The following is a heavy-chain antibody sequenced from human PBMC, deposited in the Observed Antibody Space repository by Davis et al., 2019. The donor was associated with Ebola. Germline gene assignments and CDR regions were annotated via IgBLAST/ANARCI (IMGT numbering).Heavy chain of an antibody. CDR1: GYTFTGYY. Sequence: ASVKVSCKASGYTFTGYYMHWVRQAPGQGLEWMGRINPNSGGTNYAQKFQGRVTMTRDTSTSTVYMELSSLRSEDTAVYYCARDSSGYYHLDYWGQGTLVTVSS. D-gene: IGHD3-22*01. V-gene: IGHV1-2*06. CDR2: INPNSGGT. CDR3: ARDSSGYYHLDY. J-gene: IGHJ4*02.